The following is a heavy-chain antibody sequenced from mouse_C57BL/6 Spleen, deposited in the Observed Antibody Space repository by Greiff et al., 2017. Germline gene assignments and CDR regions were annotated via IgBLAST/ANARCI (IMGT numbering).Heavy chain of an antibody. CDR2: IRSKSNNYAT. CDR1: GFSLNTYA. CDR3: VRTGDYDYAMDY. V-gene: IGHV10-1*01. D-gene: IGHD2-4*01. J-gene: IGHJ4*01. Sequence: DVMLVESGGGLVQPKGSLKLSCAASGFSLNTYAMNWVRQAPGKGLEWVARIRSKSNNYATYYADSVKDRFTISRDDSESMLYLQMNNLKTEDTAMYYCVRTGDYDYAMDYWGQGTSVTVSS.